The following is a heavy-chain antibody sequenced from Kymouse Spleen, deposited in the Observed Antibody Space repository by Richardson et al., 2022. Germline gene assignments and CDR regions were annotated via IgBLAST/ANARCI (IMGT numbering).Heavy chain of an antibody. CDR3: AKVLWFGELLYYYYYYGMDV. CDR2: ISYDGSNK. Sequence: QVQLVESGGGVVQPGRSLRLSCAASGFTFSSYGMHWVRQAPGKGLEWVAVISYDGSNKYYADSVKGRFTISRDNSKNTLYLQMNSLRAEDTAVYYCAKVLWFGELLYYYYYYGMDVWGQGTTVTVSS. J-gene: IGHJ6*02. V-gene: IGHV3-30*18. D-gene: IGHD3-10*01. CDR1: GFTFSSYG.